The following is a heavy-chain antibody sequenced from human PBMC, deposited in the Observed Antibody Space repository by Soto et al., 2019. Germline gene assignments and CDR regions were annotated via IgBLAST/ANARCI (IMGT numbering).Heavy chain of an antibody. Sequence: SSVKVSCEDSCYCFTSYGISWVRQDPGQGLEWMGWISAYNGNTNYAQKLQGRVTMTTDASTSTAYMELRSMRSDDTAVYYCARVQIGIVEVPAAPNYYYYAMDVWGQGTTVTVSS. CDR1: CYCFTSYG. CDR2: ISAYNGNT. D-gene: IGHD2-2*01. V-gene: IGHV1-18*04. J-gene: IGHJ6*02. CDR3: ARVQIGIVEVPAAPNYYYYAMDV.